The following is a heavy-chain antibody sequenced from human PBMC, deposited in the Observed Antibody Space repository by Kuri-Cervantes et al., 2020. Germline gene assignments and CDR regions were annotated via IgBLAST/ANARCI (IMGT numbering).Heavy chain of an antibody. Sequence: SETLSLTCTVSGGSISSGDYYWSWIRQPPGKGLEWIGYIYYSGSTYYNPSLKSRVTISVDTSKNQFSLKLSSVTAADTAVYYCARVGYSYATYGMDVWGQGTRVTVSS. CDR2: IYYSGST. V-gene: IGHV4-30-4*01. CDR1: GGSISSGDYY. CDR3: ARVGYSYATYGMDV. D-gene: IGHD5-18*01. J-gene: IGHJ6*02.